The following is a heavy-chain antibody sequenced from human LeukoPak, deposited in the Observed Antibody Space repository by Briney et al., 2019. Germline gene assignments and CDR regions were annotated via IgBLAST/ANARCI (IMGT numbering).Heavy chain of an antibody. Sequence: GGSLRLSCAASGFTFSSYSMNWVRQAPGKGLERVSSISSSSSYIYYADSVKGRFTISRDNAKNSLYLQMNSLRAEDTAVYYCALGRFGELFGRFFDYWGQGTLVTVSS. D-gene: IGHD3-10*01. J-gene: IGHJ4*02. CDR1: GFTFSSYS. CDR3: ALGRFGELFGRFFDY. V-gene: IGHV3-21*01. CDR2: ISSSSSYI.